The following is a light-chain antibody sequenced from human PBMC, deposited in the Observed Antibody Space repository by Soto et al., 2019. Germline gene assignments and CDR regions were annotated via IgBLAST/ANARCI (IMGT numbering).Light chain of an antibody. J-gene: IGKJ1*01. Sequence: DIQMTQSPSSLSASLGDRVTITCGASQSISSTLNWYQQKPGEAPKLLIYATSTLHSGVPSRFSGSASGTDVTLTISSLQPEDFATYYCQQSYSTPRTFGQGTKVDIK. CDR3: QQSYSTPRT. V-gene: IGKV1-39*01. CDR2: ATS. CDR1: QSISST.